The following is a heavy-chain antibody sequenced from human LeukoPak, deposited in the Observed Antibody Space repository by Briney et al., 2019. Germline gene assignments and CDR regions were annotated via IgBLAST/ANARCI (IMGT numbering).Heavy chain of an antibody. Sequence: GGSLRLSCAASGFIFSNYGMHWVRQAPGKGLEWVAVISYDGRNKHYLDSVRGRFTISRDISTDTLWLQMDSLRTEDTAVYYCAKGPLRGTAAAIDYWGQGTLVTVSS. V-gene: IGHV3-30*18. D-gene: IGHD2-2*01. CDR1: GFIFSNYG. J-gene: IGHJ4*02. CDR2: ISYDGRNK. CDR3: AKGPLRGTAAAIDY.